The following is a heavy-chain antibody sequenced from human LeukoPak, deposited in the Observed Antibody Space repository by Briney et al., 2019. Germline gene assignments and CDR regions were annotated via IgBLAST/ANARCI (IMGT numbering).Heavy chain of an antibody. V-gene: IGHV1-46*03. Sequence: GASVTVSCRASGRTFTDYYLHWVRQAPGQGLQWMGMVNPTAGSRAYAQDFQDRVTMTRDTSTSTVYMELYSLRSEDTAMYYCARDLTNWGQGTLVTVSS. CDR2: VNPTAGSR. J-gene: IGHJ4*02. CDR3: ARDLTN. CDR1: GRTFTDYY. D-gene: IGHD2-8*01.